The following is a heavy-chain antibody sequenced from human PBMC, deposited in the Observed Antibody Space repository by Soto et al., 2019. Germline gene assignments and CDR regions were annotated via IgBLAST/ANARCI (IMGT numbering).Heavy chain of an antibody. CDR1: GGTFSSYA. CDR2: IIPIFGTA. Sequence: ASVKVSCTASGGTFSSYAISWVRQAPGQGLEWMGGIIPIFGTANYAQKFQGRVTITADESTSTAYMELSSLRSEDTAVYYCARDCSGGSCYLPTDYYYYGMDVWGQGTTVTVSS. CDR3: ARDCSGGSCYLPTDYYYYGMDV. D-gene: IGHD2-15*01. J-gene: IGHJ6*02. V-gene: IGHV1-69*13.